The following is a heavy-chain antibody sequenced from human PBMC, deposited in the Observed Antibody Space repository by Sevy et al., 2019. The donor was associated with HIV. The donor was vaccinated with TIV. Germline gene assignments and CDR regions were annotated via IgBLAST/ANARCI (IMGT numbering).Heavy chain of an antibody. CDR3: AKNLWGWDMTGWGCTNGVCYSHGMDV. J-gene: IGHJ6*02. V-gene: IGHV3-43*01. CDR2: TSWDGGST. CDR1: GFTFDDYT. Sequence: GGSLRLSCAASGFTFDDYTMHWVRQAPGKGLEWVSLTSWDGGSTYYADSVKGRFTISRDNSKNSLYLQMNSLRTEDTALYFCAKNLWGWDMTGWGCTNGVCYSHGMDVWGQGATVTASS. D-gene: IGHD2-8*01.